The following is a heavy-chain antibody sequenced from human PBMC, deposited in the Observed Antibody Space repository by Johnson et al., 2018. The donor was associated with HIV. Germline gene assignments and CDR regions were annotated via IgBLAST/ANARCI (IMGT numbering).Heavy chain of an antibody. CDR1: GFTFSSYA. D-gene: IGHD3-22*01. CDR2: ISYDGSNK. Sequence: QMQLVESGGGVVQPGRSLRLSCAASGFTFSSYAMHWVRQAPGKGLEWVAVISYDGSNKYYADSVKGRFTISRDNSKNTLYLQMNSLRAEDTAVYYCARDRAIVVAYDAFDIWGQGTMVTVSS. J-gene: IGHJ3*02. CDR3: ARDRAIVVAYDAFDI. V-gene: IGHV3-30*04.